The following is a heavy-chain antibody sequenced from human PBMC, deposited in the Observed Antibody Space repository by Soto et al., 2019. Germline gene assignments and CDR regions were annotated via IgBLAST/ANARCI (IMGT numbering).Heavy chain of an antibody. D-gene: IGHD2-21*02. CDR1: GGTFSSYA. J-gene: IGHJ1*01. Sequence: ASVKVSCKASGGTFSSYAISWVRQAPGQGLEWMGGIIPIFGTANYAQKFQGRVTITADESTSTAYMELSSLRSEDTAVYYCARVLGTVGVTLAEYFKHWGQGTLVTVSS. V-gene: IGHV1-69*13. CDR2: IIPIFGTA. CDR3: ARVLGTVGVTLAEYFKH.